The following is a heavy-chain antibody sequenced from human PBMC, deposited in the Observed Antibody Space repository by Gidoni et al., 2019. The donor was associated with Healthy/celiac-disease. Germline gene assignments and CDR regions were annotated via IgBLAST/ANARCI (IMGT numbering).Heavy chain of an antibody. CDR1: GFTFSSYS. D-gene: IGHD1-26*01. CDR3: ARVRGGSYTASEY. Sequence: EVQLVESGGGLVKPGGSLRLSCAASGFTFSSYSMNWVRQAPGKGLEWVSSISSSSSYIYYADSVKGRFTISRDNAKNSLYLQMNSLRAEDTAVYYCARVRGGSYTASEYWGQGTLVTVSS. V-gene: IGHV3-21*01. CDR2: ISSSSSYI. J-gene: IGHJ4*02.